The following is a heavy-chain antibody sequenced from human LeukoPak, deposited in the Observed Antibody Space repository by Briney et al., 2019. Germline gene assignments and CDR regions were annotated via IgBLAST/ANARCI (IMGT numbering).Heavy chain of an antibody. D-gene: IGHD1-26*01. Sequence: ASGTLSLTCAVSGGSITTTNWWSWVRQPPGKGLEWIGEVHLSGATNYNPSLESRVSMSIDKSKNHLSLEVTSVTAADAAIYYCTRESGAFSPFGFWGQGTLLTVSS. CDR2: VHLSGAT. CDR1: GGSITTTNW. V-gene: IGHV4-4*02. J-gene: IGHJ4*02. CDR3: TRESGAFSPFGF.